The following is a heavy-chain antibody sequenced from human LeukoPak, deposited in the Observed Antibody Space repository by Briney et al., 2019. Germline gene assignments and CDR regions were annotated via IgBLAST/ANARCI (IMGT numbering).Heavy chain of an antibody. Sequence: TLSLTCTVSGGSISSYYWSWIRQPPGKALEWLALIYWNDDKRYSPSLKNRLTITKDTSKNQVVLTMTNMDPVDTATYYCAHTWPELLFDYWGQGTLVTVSS. D-gene: IGHD1-26*01. J-gene: IGHJ4*02. CDR3: AHTWPELLFDY. CDR1: GGSISSYYW. V-gene: IGHV2-5*01. CDR2: IYWNDDK.